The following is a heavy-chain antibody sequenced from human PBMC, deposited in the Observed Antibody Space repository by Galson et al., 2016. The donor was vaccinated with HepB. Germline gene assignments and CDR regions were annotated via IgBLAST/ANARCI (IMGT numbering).Heavy chain of an antibody. J-gene: IGHJ4*02. V-gene: IGHV4-39*01. D-gene: IGHD3-3*01. Sequence: ETLSLTCTVSGGSISSRSHYWGWIRQPPGKGLEWIGHLYHNGTTSYKPSLKSRVTISVDTSKNQFSLRLSSVTAADTALYYCARWAIFGVIINYWGQGTLVAVSS. CDR2: LYHNGTT. CDR3: ARWAIFGVIINY. CDR1: GGSISSRSHY.